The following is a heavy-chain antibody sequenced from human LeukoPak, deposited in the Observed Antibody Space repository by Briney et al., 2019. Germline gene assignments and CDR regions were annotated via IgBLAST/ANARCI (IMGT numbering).Heavy chain of an antibody. D-gene: IGHD4-23*01. CDR2: MNPNSGNI. CDR3: ARRTEHGNDY. CDR1: GYTFTSYD. J-gene: IGHJ4*02. Sequence: SVKVSCKASGYTFTSYDINWVRQATGQGLEYMGWMNPNSGNIEYAQKFQGRVTMTRDTSISTAYMELSSLRSEDTAVYYCARRTEHGNDYWGQGTLVTVSS. V-gene: IGHV1-8*01.